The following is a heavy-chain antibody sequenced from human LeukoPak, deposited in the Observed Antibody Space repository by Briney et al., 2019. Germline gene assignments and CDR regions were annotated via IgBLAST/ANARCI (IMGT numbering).Heavy chain of an antibody. CDR2: MSDSGGTT. J-gene: IGHJ6*01. CDR1: GFTFSTYA. CDR3: GRYYVMDV. Sequence: RGSLTLSCAVSGFTFSTYAMSCVRQAPGKGLEWVSTMSDSGGTTYYADSVEGRLSLTKHHSKNTPYLQMSSLRAPDTAVYYCGRYYVMDVWGQGCSVTVSS. V-gene: IGHV3-23*01.